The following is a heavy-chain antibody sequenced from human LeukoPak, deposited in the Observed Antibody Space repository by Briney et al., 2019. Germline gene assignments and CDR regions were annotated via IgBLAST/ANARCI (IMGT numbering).Heavy chain of an antibody. D-gene: IGHD1-26*01. Sequence: PGGSLRLSCAASGFTFSSYEMNWVRQAPGKGLEWVAVISYDGSNKYYADSVKGRFTISRDNSKNTLYLQMNSLRAEDTAVYYCASSYSRPFDIWGQGTMVTVSS. V-gene: IGHV3-30*03. J-gene: IGHJ3*02. CDR2: ISYDGSNK. CDR3: ASSYSRPFDI. CDR1: GFTFSSYE.